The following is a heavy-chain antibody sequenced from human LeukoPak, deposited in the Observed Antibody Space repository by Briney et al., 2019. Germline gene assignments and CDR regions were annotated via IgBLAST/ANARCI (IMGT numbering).Heavy chain of an antibody. CDR3: ARGHTYYDFWSGYYKSRFDP. CDR1: GGSFSDYY. D-gene: IGHD3-3*01. CDR2: VSHTGST. J-gene: IGHJ5*02. V-gene: IGHV4-34*01. Sequence: SETLSLTCAVYGGSFSDYYWAWVRQSPGKGLEWIGQVSHTGSTNNNPSLKSRVRISADTSKNQFSLRLSSVTAADTAVYYCARGHTYYDFWSGYYKSRFDPWGQGTLVTVSS.